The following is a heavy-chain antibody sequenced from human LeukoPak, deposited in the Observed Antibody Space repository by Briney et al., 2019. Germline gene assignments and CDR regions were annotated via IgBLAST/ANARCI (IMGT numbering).Heavy chain of an antibody. CDR1: GYSISSGYY. J-gene: IGHJ4*02. CDR3: ASNTGIVFDY. D-gene: IGHD7-27*01. CDR2: IYHSGST. V-gene: IGHV4-38-2*02. Sequence: SETLSLTCTVSGYSISSGYYWGWIRQPPGKGLEWIGSIYHSGSTYYNPSLKSRVTISVDTSKNQFSLKLSSVTAADTAVYYCASNTGIVFDYWGQGALVTVSS.